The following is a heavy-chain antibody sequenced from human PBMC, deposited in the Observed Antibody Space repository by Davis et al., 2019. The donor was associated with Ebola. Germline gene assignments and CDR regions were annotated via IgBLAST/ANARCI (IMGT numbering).Heavy chain of an antibody. D-gene: IGHD5-12*01. CDR2: ISSVSSTM. CDR1: GFTFINYH. J-gene: IGHJ6*03. V-gene: IGHV3-48*01. CDR3: ARGGIVAAHRGEYYMDV. Sequence: GESLKISCAASGFTFINYHMNWVRQAPGKGLEWVSYISSVSSTMFYADSVKGRFTISRDSSKNTLYLQMNSLRPEDTAVYYCARGGIVAAHRGEYYMDVWGKGTTVTVSS.